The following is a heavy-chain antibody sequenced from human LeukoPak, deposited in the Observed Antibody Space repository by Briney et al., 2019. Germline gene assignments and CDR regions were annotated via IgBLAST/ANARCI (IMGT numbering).Heavy chain of an antibody. Sequence: PGGSLRLSCADSGFTFSDYAMHWVRQAPGKELEYVSAISSNGGSIHYANSVKGRFTISRDNSKNTLYLQMDSLRAEDMAVYYCARDTCGCGSGWHLYWYFDLWGRGTLVTVSS. D-gene: IGHD6-19*01. CDR2: ISSNGGSI. J-gene: IGHJ2*01. CDR3: ARDTCGCGSGWHLYWYFDL. CDR1: GFTFSDYA. V-gene: IGHV3-64*01.